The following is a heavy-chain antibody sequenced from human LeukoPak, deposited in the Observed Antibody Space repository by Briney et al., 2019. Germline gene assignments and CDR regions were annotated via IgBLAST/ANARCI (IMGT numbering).Heavy chain of an antibody. V-gene: IGHV4-39*07. J-gene: IGHJ5*02. CDR1: GFTFSSHGM. Sequence: GSLRLSCAASGFTFSSHGMSWVRQAPGKGLEWIGTIYYSGSTYYNPSLKSRVTISVDTSKNRFSLNLSSVTAADTAVYYCARDSYYGSGSYFHWFDPWGQGTLVTVSS. CDR2: IYYSGST. CDR3: ARDSYYGSGSYFHWFDP. D-gene: IGHD3-10*01.